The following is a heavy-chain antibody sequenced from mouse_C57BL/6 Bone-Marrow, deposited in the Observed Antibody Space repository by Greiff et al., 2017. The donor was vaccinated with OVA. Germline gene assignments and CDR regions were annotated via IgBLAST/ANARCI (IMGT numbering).Heavy chain of an antibody. CDR3: ARWDYYGSSSFDY. V-gene: IGHV1-19*01. D-gene: IGHD1-1*01. Sequence: EVQLQQSGPVLVKPGASVKMSCKASGYTFTDYYMNWVKQSHGKSLEWIGVINPYNGGTSYNQKFKGKATLTVDKSSSPAYMELNSLTSEYSAVYYCARWDYYGSSSFDYWGQGTTLTVSS. CDR1: GYTFTDYY. J-gene: IGHJ2*01. CDR2: INPYNGGT.